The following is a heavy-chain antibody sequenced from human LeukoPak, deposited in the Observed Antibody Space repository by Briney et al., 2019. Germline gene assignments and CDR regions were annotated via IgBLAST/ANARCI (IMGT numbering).Heavy chain of an antibody. V-gene: IGHV4-39*07. D-gene: IGHD6-13*01. J-gene: IGHJ5*02. Sequence: PSETLSLTCTVSGASISSSSYYWGWIRQPPGKGLEWIGSIYYSGSTYYNPSLKSRLTISVDTSKNQFSLKLSSVTAADTAVYYCARSSIAAAWGTFDPWGQGTLVTVSS. CDR3: ARSSIAAAWGTFDP. CDR2: IYYSGST. CDR1: GASISSSSYY.